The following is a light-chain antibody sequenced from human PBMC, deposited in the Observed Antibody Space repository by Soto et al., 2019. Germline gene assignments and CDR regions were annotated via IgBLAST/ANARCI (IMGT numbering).Light chain of an antibody. CDR3: QQYYNNPRT. J-gene: IGKJ2*01. CDR1: QSVLLSTQISNY. CDR2: WAS. Sequence: DMVMTQSPYSLALSLGDRSSIKXKSSQSVLLSTQISNYLGWYQQKPRQPPQLLLDWASARETGGPDRFSGSGSATDFTPPINSLQAEDVAVYFGQQYYNNPRTFGQGTKVDIK. V-gene: IGKV4-1*01.